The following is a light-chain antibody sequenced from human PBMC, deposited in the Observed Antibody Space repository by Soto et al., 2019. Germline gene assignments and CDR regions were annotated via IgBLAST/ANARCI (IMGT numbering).Light chain of an antibody. J-gene: IGLJ2*01. CDR3: QSYDTINQAGI. Sequence: NFMLTQPNSVSESPGKTVTISCTRSSGSIARNYVQWYQQRPGGAPTTVIYQDNQRPSGVPDRFSGSIDSSSNSASLTISGLKTEDEADYYCQSYDTINQAGIFGGGTKLTVL. V-gene: IGLV6-57*04. CDR1: SGSIARNY. CDR2: QDN.